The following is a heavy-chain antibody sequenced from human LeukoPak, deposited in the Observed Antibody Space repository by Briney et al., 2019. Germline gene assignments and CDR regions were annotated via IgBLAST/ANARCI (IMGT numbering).Heavy chain of an antibody. CDR3: AKEGGYGELSSYFDY. J-gene: IGHJ4*02. CDR2: ISGSGGST. D-gene: IGHD3-16*02. Sequence: GGSLRLSCAASGFTFSSYGMSWVRQAPGKGLEWVSAISGSGGSTYYADSVKGRFTISRGNSKNTLYLQMNSLRAEDTAVYYCAKEGGYGELSSYFDYWGQGTLVTVSS. V-gene: IGHV3-23*01. CDR1: GFTFSSYG.